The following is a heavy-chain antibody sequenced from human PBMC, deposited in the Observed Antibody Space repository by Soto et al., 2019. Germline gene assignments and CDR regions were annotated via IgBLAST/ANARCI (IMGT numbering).Heavy chain of an antibody. CDR1: GGSISRYY. J-gene: IGHJ3*02. CDR2: IYYSGST. CDR3: ARRDPLPDAFDI. D-gene: IGHD3-10*01. V-gene: IGHV4-59*01. Sequence: PSETLSLTCTVSGGSISRYYWSWKRQPPGKGLEWIGYIYYSGSTDYNPSLKSRVTISVDTSKNQFSLKLSSVTAADTAVYYCARRDPLPDAFDIWGQGTMVTVS.